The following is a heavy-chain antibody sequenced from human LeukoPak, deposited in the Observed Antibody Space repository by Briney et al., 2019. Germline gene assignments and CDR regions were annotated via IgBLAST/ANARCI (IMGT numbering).Heavy chain of an antibody. Sequence: GGSLRLSCAASGFTFSSYAMSWVRQAPGKGLEWVSAISGSGGSTYRADSVKGRFTISRDNSKNTLYLQMNSLRAEDTAVYYCAKDPRIPYYDSSGYYDYWGQGTLVTVSS. CDR1: GFTFSSYA. CDR2: ISGSGGST. CDR3: AKDPRIPYYDSSGYYDY. V-gene: IGHV3-23*01. J-gene: IGHJ4*02. D-gene: IGHD3-22*01.